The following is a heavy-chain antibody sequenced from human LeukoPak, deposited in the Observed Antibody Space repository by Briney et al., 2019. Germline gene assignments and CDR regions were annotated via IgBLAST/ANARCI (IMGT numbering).Heavy chain of an antibody. V-gene: IGHV4-4*09. CDR1: GGSISSYY. J-gene: IGHJ5*02. D-gene: IGHD6-13*01. CDR3: AGTAPGTGNWFDP. CDR2: IYNSWNT. Sequence: KPSETLFLTCTVSGGSISSYYWSWIRQPLGKGLERIGYIYNSWNTNYNPSLKSRVTILEDTSKNQFSLKLSSVTAADTAVYYCAGTAPGTGNWFDPWGQGTLVTVSS.